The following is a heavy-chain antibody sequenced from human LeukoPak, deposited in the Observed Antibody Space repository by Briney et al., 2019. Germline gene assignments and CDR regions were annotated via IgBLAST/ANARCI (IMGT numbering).Heavy chain of an antibody. D-gene: IGHD6-19*01. CDR1: GVTFSSYW. CDR3: ARRVPKSSHFDY. J-gene: IGHJ4*02. CDR2: IKQGGSET. V-gene: IGHV3-7*01. Sequence: GGSLRLSCAASGVTFSSYWMSWVRQAPGKGLEWVANIKQGGSETYYVDSVKGRFTISRANAKNSLYPQMNRLRAEDTAVYYCARRVPKSSHFDYWGQGTLVTVSS.